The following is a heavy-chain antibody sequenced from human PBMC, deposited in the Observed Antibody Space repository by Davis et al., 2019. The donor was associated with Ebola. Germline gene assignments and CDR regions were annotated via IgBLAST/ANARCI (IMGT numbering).Heavy chain of an antibody. Sequence: PGGSLRLSCAASGFTFSSYAMSWVRQAPGKGLEWVSAISGSGGSTYYADSVKGRFTISRDNSKNTLYLQMNSLRAEDTAIYYCARVRYFGGGGYYFYRGMDVWGQGTTVTVSS. V-gene: IGHV3-23*01. CDR3: ARVRYFGGGGYYFYRGMDV. CDR2: ISGSGGST. CDR1: GFTFSSYA. D-gene: IGHD2-15*01. J-gene: IGHJ6*02.